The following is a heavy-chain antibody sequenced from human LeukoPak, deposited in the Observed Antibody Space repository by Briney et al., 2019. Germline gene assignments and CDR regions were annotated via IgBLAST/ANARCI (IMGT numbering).Heavy chain of an antibody. D-gene: IGHD3-10*01. V-gene: IGHV4-31*03. CDR3: ARVAGLWFGEFYFDY. J-gene: IGHJ4*02. CDR2: IYYSGST. CDR1: GGSISSGGYY. Sequence: SETLSLTCTVSGGSISSGGYYWSRIRQHPGKGLEWIGYIYYSGSTYYNPSLKSRVTISVDTSKNQFSLKLGSVTAADTAVYYCARVAGLWFGEFYFDYWGQGTLVTVSS.